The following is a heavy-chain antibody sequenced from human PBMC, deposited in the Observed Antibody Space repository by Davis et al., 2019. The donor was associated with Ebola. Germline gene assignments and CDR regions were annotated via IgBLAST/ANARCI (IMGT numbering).Heavy chain of an antibody. Sequence: SETLSLTCTVSGGSISSYYWSWIRQPPGKGLEWIGYIYYSGSTNYNPSLKSRVTISVDTSKNQFSLKLSSVTAADTAVYYCARVLAFVTGSIYYFDYWGQGTLVTVSS. CDR1: GGSISSYY. J-gene: IGHJ4*02. D-gene: IGHD7-27*01. CDR3: ARVLAFVTGSIYYFDY. CDR2: IYYSGST. V-gene: IGHV4-59*01.